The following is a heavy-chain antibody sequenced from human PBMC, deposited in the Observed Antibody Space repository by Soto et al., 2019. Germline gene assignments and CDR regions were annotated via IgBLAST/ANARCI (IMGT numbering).Heavy chain of an antibody. J-gene: IGHJ4*02. D-gene: IGHD5-18*01. CDR2: ISYDGSHK. Sequence: GGSLRLSCAASGFTYSSYGMHWVRQAPGKGLEWVAVISYDGSHKYYADSLKGRFTISRDNSKNTLFLQMNSLRAEDTAVYYCARSGYSYGPFDYWGQGTLVTVSS. CDR1: GFTYSSYG. V-gene: IGHV3-30*03. CDR3: ARSGYSYGPFDY.